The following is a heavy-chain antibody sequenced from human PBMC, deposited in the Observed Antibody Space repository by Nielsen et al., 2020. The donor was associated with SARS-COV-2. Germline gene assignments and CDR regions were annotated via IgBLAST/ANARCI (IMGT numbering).Heavy chain of an antibody. CDR2: ISYDGSNK. V-gene: IGHV3-30*18. CDR1: GFTFSTYG. J-gene: IGHJ4*02. CDR3: AKDWTAIVVVPSGGVDY. D-gene: IGHD2-15*01. Sequence: GESLKISCAASGFTFSTYGMHWVRQAPGKGLEWVAAISYDGSNKYYVDSVKGRFTISIDNSKNTLYLQMSSLREEDTAVYYCAKDWTAIVVVPSGGVDYWGQGTLVTVAS.